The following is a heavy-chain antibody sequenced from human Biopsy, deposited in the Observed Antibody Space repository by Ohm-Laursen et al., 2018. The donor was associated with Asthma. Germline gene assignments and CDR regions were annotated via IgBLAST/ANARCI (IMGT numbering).Heavy chain of an antibody. J-gene: IGHJ4*02. CDR2: IIPIFGPT. V-gene: IGHV1-69*13. CDR1: GGTFSSNS. D-gene: IGHD2-15*01. Sequence: GASVKVSCKASGGTFSSNSINWVRQAPGQGLEWMGRIIPIFGPTNYAQKFQGRVTISADDSTSTAYMELSSLSSEDTALYYCARGPEYVRSGGALDYWGQGTLVTVSS. CDR3: ARGPEYVRSGGALDY.